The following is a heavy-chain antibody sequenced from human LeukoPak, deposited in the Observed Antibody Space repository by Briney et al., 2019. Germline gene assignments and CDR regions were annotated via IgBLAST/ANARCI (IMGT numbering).Heavy chain of an antibody. D-gene: IGHD3-10*01. V-gene: IGHV1-46*01. J-gene: IGHJ6*02. Sequence: ASVKVSCKASGYTFISYYMRWVRQAPGQGLEWMGIINPSGGSTTYAQKIQGRVTLTTDTSTSTVYMELSSLRSDDTSVYYCAREGYGSGRRLGMDVWGQGTTVTVSS. CDR3: AREGYGSGRRLGMDV. CDR1: GYTFISYY. CDR2: INPSGGST.